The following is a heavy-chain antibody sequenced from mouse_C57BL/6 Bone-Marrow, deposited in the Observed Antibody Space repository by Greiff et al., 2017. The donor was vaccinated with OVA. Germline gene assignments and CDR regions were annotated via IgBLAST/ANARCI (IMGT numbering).Heavy chain of an antibody. CDR3: TIEAYGSSLDY. CDR1: GYTFTDYE. J-gene: IGHJ2*01. CDR2: IDPETGGT. V-gene: IGHV1-15*01. D-gene: IGHD1-1*01. Sequence: QVQLQQSGAELVRPGASVTLSCKASGYTFTDYEMHWVKQTPVHGLEWIGAIDPETGGTAYNQKFKGKAILTADKSSSTAYMELRSLTSEDSAVYYCTIEAYGSSLDYWGQGTTRTVSS.